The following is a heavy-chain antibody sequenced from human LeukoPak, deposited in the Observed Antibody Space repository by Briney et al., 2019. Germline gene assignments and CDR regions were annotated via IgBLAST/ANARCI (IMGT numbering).Heavy chain of an antibody. CDR1: GFTFSSYA. CDR2: ISYDGSNN. Sequence: PGGSLRLSCVASGFTFSSYAMHWVRQAPGKGLEWLAVISYDGSNNYYADSLKGRFTISRDNSKNTLYLQMNSLRAEDAAVYYCARVLNYYDSSGYYFSYWGQGTLVTVSS. V-gene: IGHV3-30-3*01. D-gene: IGHD3-22*01. CDR3: ARVLNYYDSSGYYFSY. J-gene: IGHJ4*02.